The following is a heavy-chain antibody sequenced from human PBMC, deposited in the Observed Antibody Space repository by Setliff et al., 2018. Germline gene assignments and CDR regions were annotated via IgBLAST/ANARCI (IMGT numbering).Heavy chain of an antibody. CDR2: INTNSGDT. J-gene: IGHJ5*02. V-gene: IGHV1-2*02. D-gene: IGHD3-10*01. Sequence: ASVKVSCKTSPYSFSGYYIHWVRQAPGQGLEWMGWINTNSGDTRYAQKFQGRVTMTRDTYISTAYMELSRLRSDDTAVYYCARTKGFVDGYLDPWGQGTLVTVSS. CDR1: PYSFSGYY. CDR3: ARTKGFVDGYLDP.